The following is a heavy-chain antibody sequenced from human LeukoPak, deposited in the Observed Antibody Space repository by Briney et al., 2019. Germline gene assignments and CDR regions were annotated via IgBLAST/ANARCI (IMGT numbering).Heavy chain of an antibody. D-gene: IGHD2/OR15-2a*01. CDR1: GPNFPMYW. CDR3: TSRVDPYFYIDV. Sequence: GESLNISCQASGPNFPMYWIGGVRPMPGKGLEWMGIIYPADSETKYNPSFQGQVTISADRSTNTAYLEWSSLKASDTAIYYCTSRVDPYFYIDVWGKGTTATVSS. CDR2: IYPADSET. J-gene: IGHJ6*04. V-gene: IGHV5-51*01.